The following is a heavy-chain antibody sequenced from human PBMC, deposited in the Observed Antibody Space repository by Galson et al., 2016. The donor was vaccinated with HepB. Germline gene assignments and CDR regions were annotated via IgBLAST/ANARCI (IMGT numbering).Heavy chain of an antibody. V-gene: IGHV3-7*01. CDR3: ERDASWGSYEY. D-gene: IGHD3-16*01. CDR2: INQDGSVK. Sequence: SLRLSCAASGLTFSSSWMTWVRQAPGKGLEWVANINQDGSVKNYVDAVKGRFSISRENAKNAAHLERNNLRAGDTAVYYYERDASWGSYEYWGQGTLVTVSS. CDR1: GLTFSSSW. J-gene: IGHJ4*02.